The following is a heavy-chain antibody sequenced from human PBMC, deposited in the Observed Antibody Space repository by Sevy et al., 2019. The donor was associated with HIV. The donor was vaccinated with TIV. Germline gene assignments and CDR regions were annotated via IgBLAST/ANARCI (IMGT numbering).Heavy chain of an antibody. Sequence: ASVKVSCKASGYTFTGHYIHWVRQAPGQGLEWMGLINPNSGATKYAQKFQGRVTMTRDTSISAAYMDLSGLRSDDTAVYYCARGNMITFGRVIATFEAWGRGTQVTVSS. CDR1: GYTFTGHY. J-gene: IGHJ5*02. D-gene: IGHD3-16*02. CDR2: INPNSGAT. V-gene: IGHV1-2*02. CDR3: ARGNMITFGRVIATFEA.